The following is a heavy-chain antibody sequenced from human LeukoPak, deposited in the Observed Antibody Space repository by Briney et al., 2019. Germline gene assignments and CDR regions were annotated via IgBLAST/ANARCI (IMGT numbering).Heavy chain of an antibody. D-gene: IGHD6-13*01. V-gene: IGHV4-31*03. CDR2: IYYIGST. J-gene: IGHJ3*02. CDR3: ARERTAAGTDAFDI. CDR1: GGSISGGGYY. Sequence: SETLSLTCTVSGGSISGGGYYWSWIRQHPGKGLEWIGYIYYIGSTYYNPSLKSRVTISVDTSKNQFSLKLSSVTAADTAVYYCARERTAAGTDAFDIWGQGTMVTVSS.